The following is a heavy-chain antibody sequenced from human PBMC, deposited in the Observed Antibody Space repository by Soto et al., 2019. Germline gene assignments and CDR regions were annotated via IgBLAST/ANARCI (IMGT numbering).Heavy chain of an antibody. V-gene: IGHV4-34*02. J-gene: IGHJ4*02. CDR2: INHGESA. CDR3: ARGYAAPRAAN. D-gene: IGHD2-15*01. Sequence: QVQLQQWGAGLLKPSETLSLTCAVYGGSFSGYYWSWIRRPPEKGLEWIGEINHGESASYNPSLKDRVTISLDTSHNHFSLKLTSVTAADSAVYYCARGYAAPRAANWGQGPLVTVSS. CDR1: GGSFSGYY.